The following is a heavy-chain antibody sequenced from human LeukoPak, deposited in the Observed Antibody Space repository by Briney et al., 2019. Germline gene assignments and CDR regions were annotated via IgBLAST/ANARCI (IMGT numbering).Heavy chain of an antibody. Sequence: SQTLSLTCAVSGGPISSGGYSWSWIRQPPGKGLEWIGYIYHSGSTYYNPSLKSRVTISVDRSKNQFSLKLSSVTAADTAVYYCAMVTGYYYYGMDVWGQGTTVTVSS. V-gene: IGHV4-30-2*01. D-gene: IGHD5-18*01. J-gene: IGHJ6*02. CDR2: IYHSGST. CDR1: GGPISSGGYS. CDR3: AMVTGYYYYGMDV.